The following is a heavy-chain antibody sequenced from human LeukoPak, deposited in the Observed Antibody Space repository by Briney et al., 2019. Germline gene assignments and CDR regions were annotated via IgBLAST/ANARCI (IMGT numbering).Heavy chain of an antibody. CDR2: IYYSGST. V-gene: IGHV4-59*01. J-gene: IGHJ5*02. CDR3: ARGGYYGSGNDFRFDP. CDR1: GGSISSYY. D-gene: IGHD3-10*01. Sequence: SETLSLTCTVSGGSISSYYWSWIRQPPGKGLEWIGYIYYSGSTNYNPSLKSRVTISVDTSKNQFSLKLSPVTAADTAIYYCARGGYYGSGNDFRFDPWGQGTLVTVSS.